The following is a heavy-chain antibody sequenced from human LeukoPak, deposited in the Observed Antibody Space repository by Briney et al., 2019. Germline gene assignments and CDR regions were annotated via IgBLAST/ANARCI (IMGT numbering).Heavy chain of an antibody. J-gene: IGHJ4*02. CDR1: GGTFSSYA. CDR2: IIPIFGTA. D-gene: IGHD3-16*01. CDR3: ARDPRGMTHPDY. Sequence: SVKVSCKASGGTFSSYAISWVRQAPGQGLEWMGRIIPIFGTANYAQKLQGRVTITTDESTSTAYMELSSLRSEDTAVYYCARDPRGMTHPDYWGQGTLVTVSS. V-gene: IGHV1-69*05.